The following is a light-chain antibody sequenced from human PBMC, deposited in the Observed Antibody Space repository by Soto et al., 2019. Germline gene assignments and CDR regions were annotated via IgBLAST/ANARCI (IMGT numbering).Light chain of an antibody. J-gene: IGKJ4*01. CDR2: KAS. V-gene: IGKV1-5*03. Sequence: DIQMTQSPSTLSASVGDRVTITCRASQSISSWLAWYQQKPGKAPKLLIYKASSLDSGVPSRFSGSGSGTEFTLTSSSLQPDDVATYYCQPYNSYPLTFVVGTKVEIK. CDR3: QPYNSYPLT. CDR1: QSISSW.